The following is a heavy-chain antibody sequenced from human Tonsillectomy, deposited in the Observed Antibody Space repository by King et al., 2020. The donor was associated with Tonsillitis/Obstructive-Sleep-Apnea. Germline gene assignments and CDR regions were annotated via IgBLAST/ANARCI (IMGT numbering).Heavy chain of an antibody. CDR2: IYWDDDK. V-gene: IGHV2-5*02. D-gene: IGHD2-8*02. J-gene: IGHJ6*03. CDR1: GVSLNTGGVG. CDR3: AHKRYWYYMDV. Sequence: TLKESGPTLVKPTQTLTLTCTFSGVSLNTGGVGVGWIRQPPGKALEWLALIYWDDDKRYSPSLKSRLTITQDTSNNQVVLNMTNMDPADTATYYCAHKRYWYYMDVWGKGTTVTVSS.